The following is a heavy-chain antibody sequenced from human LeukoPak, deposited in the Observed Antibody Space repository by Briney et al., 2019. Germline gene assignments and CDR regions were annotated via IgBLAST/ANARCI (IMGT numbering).Heavy chain of an antibody. CDR2: ISAYNGNT. J-gene: IGHJ4*02. Sequence: ASVKVSCKASGGTFSSHAIAWVRQAPGQGLEWMGWISAYNGNTNYAQKLQGRVTMTTDTSTSTAYMELRSLRSDDTAVYYCARFIAVAGRSYDYWGQGTLVTVSS. CDR3: ARFIAVAGRSYDY. CDR1: GGTFSSHA. V-gene: IGHV1-18*04. D-gene: IGHD6-19*01.